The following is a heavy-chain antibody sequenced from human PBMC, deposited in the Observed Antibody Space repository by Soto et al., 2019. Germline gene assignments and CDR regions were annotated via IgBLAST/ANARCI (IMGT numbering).Heavy chain of an antibody. CDR2: ISSSSSYI. J-gene: IGHJ6*02. V-gene: IGHV3-21*01. Sequence: SGGSLRLSCAASGFTFSSYSMNWVRQAPGKGLEWVSSISSSSSYIYYADSVKGRFTISRDNAKNSLYLQMNSLRAEDTAVYYCARDLYSSSSGYYYYYYGMDVWGQGTTGTVS. CDR1: GFTFSSYS. CDR3: ARDLYSSSSGYYYYYYGMDV. D-gene: IGHD6-6*01.